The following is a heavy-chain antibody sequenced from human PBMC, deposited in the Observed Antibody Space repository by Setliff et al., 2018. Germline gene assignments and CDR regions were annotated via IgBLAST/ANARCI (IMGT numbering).Heavy chain of an antibody. D-gene: IGHD6-25*01. CDR2: IILIFDRT. CDR1: GGTFGDYG. Sequence: GASVKVSCKASGGTFGDYGITWVRQAPGQGLEWMGGIILIFDRTKYAQKFQGRVTITADKSTSTAHMELSSLKSEDTAVYYCARAAGSLTSDEYFHHWGQGTWVTVSS. J-gene: IGHJ1*01. CDR3: ARAAGSLTSDEYFHH. V-gene: IGHV1-69*06.